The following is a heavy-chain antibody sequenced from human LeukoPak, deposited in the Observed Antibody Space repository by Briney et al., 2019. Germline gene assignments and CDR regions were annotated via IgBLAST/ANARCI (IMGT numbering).Heavy chain of an antibody. Sequence: GGSLRLSCAASGFTLSSYGMTWVRQAPGKGLEWVSAFSASDGSAQYAESVRGRFTISRDNSKNTLYLQMDSLRAEDTAVYYCEKARIAAAGTGAFDVWGQGTTVTVSS. D-gene: IGHD6-13*01. CDR1: GFTLSSYG. V-gene: IGHV3-23*01. CDR3: EKARIAAAGTGAFDV. J-gene: IGHJ3*01. CDR2: FSASDGSA.